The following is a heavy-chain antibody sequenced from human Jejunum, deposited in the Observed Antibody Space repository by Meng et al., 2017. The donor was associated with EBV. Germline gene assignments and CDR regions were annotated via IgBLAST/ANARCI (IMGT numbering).Heavy chain of an antibody. J-gene: IGHJ4*02. Sequence: QITLKESGPTLVKPTETLPLTCTVSGFSLSTSGVGVGWIRQPPGKALEWLAHIYWDENKRYSTSLRSRLSIMKDTSKSQVVLTMTNMDPVDTATYYCARRYGDYVRYFDSWGQGILVTVSS. CDR1: GFSLSTSGVG. D-gene: IGHD4-17*01. CDR2: IYWDENK. CDR3: ARRYGDYVRYFDS. V-gene: IGHV2-5*02.